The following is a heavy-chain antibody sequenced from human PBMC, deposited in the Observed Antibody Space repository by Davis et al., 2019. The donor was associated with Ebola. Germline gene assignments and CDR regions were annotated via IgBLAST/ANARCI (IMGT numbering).Heavy chain of an antibody. CDR1: GGSISSYY. V-gene: IGHV4-59*08. CDR3: ARRTRSAMSTIFHDAFDI. CDR2: IYYSGST. Sequence: SETLSLTCTVSGGSISSYYWSWIRQPPGKGLEWIGYIYYSGSTNYNPSLKSRVTISVDTSKNQFSLKLSYVTAADTAVYYCARRTRSAMSTIFHDAFDIWGQGTMVTVSS. D-gene: IGHD5/OR15-5a*01. J-gene: IGHJ3*02.